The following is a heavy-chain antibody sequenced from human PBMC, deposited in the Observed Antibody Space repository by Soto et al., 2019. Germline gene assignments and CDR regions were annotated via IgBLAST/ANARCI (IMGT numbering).Heavy chain of an antibody. V-gene: IGHV6-1*01. J-gene: IGHJ5*02. D-gene: IGHD6-13*01. CDR3: ARESSSWYKNWFAP. CDR2: TYYRSKWYN. Sequence: QTLSLTCASVGDGVSSNSAAWNCIRQSPSRGLEWLGRTYYRSKWYNDYAVSVKSRITINPDTYKNQFSLQLNSVTPEDTAVYYCARESSSWYKNWFAPWGQGTLVTVSS. CDR1: GDGVSSNSAA.